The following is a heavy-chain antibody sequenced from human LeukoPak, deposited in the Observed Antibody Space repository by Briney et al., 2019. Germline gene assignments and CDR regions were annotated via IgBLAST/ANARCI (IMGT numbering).Heavy chain of an antibody. V-gene: IGHV3-23*01. Sequence: GGSLRLSCAASGFTFSSYAMSWVRQAPGKGLEWVSAISGSGGSTYYADSVKGRFTISRDNSKNTLYLQMNSLRAEDTAVYYRAKDQLGTPYGMDVWGKGTTVTVSS. J-gene: IGHJ6*04. CDR1: GFTFSSYA. CDR3: AKDQLGTPYGMDV. D-gene: IGHD1-1*01. CDR2: ISGSGGST.